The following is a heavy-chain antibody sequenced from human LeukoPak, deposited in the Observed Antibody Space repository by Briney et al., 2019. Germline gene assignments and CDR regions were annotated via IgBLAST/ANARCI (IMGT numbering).Heavy chain of an antibody. CDR2: ISAYNGNT. CDR3: ARAGKCSGGSCYPGEDAFDI. Sequence: ASVKVSCKASGYTFTSYGISWVRQAPGQGLEWMGWISAYNGNTNYAQKLQGRVTMTTDTSTSTAYMELRSLRSDDTAVYYCARAGKCSGGSCYPGEDAFDIWGQGTMVTVSS. V-gene: IGHV1-18*01. CDR1: GYTFTSYG. J-gene: IGHJ3*02. D-gene: IGHD2-15*01.